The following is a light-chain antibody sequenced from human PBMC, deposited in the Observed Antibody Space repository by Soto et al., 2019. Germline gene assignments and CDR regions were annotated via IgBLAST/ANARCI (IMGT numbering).Light chain of an antibody. CDR2: DAS. CDR1: QYVSTW. Sequence: DIQMTQSPSTLSASVGDRVTITCRASQYVSTWLAWYQKKPGKAPKLVIYDASHLQSDVPSRFSGSGSGTEFTLTISSLEPDDFATYYCQQSYSIPYTFGQGTRLEIK. CDR3: QQSYSIPYT. V-gene: IGKV1-5*01. J-gene: IGKJ2*01.